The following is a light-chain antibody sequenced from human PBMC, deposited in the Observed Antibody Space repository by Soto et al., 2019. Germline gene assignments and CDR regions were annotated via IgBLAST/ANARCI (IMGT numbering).Light chain of an antibody. CDR3: QQYAIFPRT. J-gene: IGKJ1*01. Sequence: EIVMTQSPATLSVSPGEGATLSCRASQSVGSSLAWYQQKPGQAPRLLIYGAFTRVAGVPARFSGSGSGTEFTLTISRLEPEDFSVYYCQQYAIFPRTFGQGTKVDIK. CDR2: GAF. V-gene: IGKV3-15*01. CDR1: QSVGSS.